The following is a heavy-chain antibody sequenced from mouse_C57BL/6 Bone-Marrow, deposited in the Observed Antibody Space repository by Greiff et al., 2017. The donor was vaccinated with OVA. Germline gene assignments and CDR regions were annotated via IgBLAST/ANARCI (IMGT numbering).Heavy chain of an antibody. CDR3: ARDDYDGFAY. CDR1: GFTFSDYG. V-gene: IGHV5-15*01. D-gene: IGHD2-4*01. Sequence: EVKLMESGGGLVQPGGSLKLSCAASGFTFSDYGMAWVRQAPRKGPEWVAFISNLAYSIYYADTVTGRFTISRENAKNTLYLEMSSLRSEDTAMYYCARDDYDGFAYWGQGTRVTVSA. CDR2: ISNLAYSI. J-gene: IGHJ3*01.